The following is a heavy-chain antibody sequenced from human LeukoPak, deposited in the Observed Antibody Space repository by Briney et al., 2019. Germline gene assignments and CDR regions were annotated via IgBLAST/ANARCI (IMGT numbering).Heavy chain of an antibody. V-gene: IGHV3-49*04. CDR2: IRSKAYGGTT. Sequence: PGRSLRLSCTASGFTFGDYAMSWVRRAPGKGLEWVGFIRSKAYGGTTEYAASVKGRFTISRDDSKSIAYLQMNSLKTEDTAVYYCTRNPYCSSTSCSLSYFDYWGQGTLVTVSS. D-gene: IGHD2-2*01. CDR1: GFTFGDYA. J-gene: IGHJ4*02. CDR3: TRNPYCSSTSCSLSYFDY.